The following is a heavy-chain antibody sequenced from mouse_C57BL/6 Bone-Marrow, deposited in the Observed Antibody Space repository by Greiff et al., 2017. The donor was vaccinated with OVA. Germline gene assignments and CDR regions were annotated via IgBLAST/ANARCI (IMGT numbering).Heavy chain of an antibody. V-gene: IGHV1-53*01. CDR2: INPSNGGT. CDR3: ARSLLGLRFDY. D-gene: IGHD2-2*01. J-gene: IGHJ2*01. Sequence: QVQLQQSGTELVKPGASVKLSCKASGYTFTSYWMHWVKQRPGQGLEWIGNINPSNGGTNYNEKLKSKATLTVDKSSSTAYMQLSSLTSEDSAVYYCARSLLGLRFDYWGQGTTLTVSS. CDR1: GYTFTSYW.